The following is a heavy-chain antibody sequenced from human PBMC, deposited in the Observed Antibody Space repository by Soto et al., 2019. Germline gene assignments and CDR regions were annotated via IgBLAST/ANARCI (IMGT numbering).Heavy chain of an antibody. Sequence: QVQLVQSGAEVKKPGSSVKGSCKTSRDTFNKYAFNWVRQAPGQGLEWMGWIIPIFSSRNYAEKFQGRVTTTADDSTSTAHREMWSLRFEDTAVYYGARGETYLGVWGQATAVTVSS. CDR2: IIPIFSSR. CDR3: ARGETYLGV. J-gene: IGHJ6*02. CDR1: RDTFNKYA. V-gene: IGHV1-69*01. D-gene: IGHD3-16*01.